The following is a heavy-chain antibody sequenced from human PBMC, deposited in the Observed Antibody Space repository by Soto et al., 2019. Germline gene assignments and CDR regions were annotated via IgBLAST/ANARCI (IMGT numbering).Heavy chain of an antibody. CDR2: IYYSGRT. Sequence: QLQLQESGPGLVKPSETLSLTCTVSGGPITSGSYYWGWIRQPPGKGLEWNGSIYYSGRTCYKPSLRSRVTISIDTSRNQFSLKVNSVTAADTAVYYCARQASEGYSSSPFRFWGQGTLVTVSS. CDR1: GGPITSGSYY. CDR3: ARQASEGYSSSPFRF. J-gene: IGHJ1*01. D-gene: IGHD6-6*01. V-gene: IGHV4-39*01.